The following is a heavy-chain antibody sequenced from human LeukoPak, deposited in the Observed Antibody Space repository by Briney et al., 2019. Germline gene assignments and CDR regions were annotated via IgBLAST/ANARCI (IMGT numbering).Heavy chain of an antibody. CDR3: ARENSAAIYYYYMDV. CDR1: GYTFTSYY. J-gene: IGHJ6*03. V-gene: IGHV1-46*01. CDR2: INPSGGST. Sequence: ASVKVSCKASGYTFTSYYMHWVRQAPGQGLEWMGIINPSGGSTSYAQKFQGRVTMTRDMSTSTVYMELSSLRSEDTAVYYCARENSAAIYYYYMDVWGKGTTVTVSS. D-gene: IGHD2-2*01.